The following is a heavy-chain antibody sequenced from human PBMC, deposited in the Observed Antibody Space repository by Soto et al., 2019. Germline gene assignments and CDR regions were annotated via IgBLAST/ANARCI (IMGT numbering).Heavy chain of an antibody. CDR1: GGIFHGYG. V-gene: IGHV3-33*01. Sequence: GGSLRLSCAVPGGIFHGYGMHWVRQAPGKGLEWVAIIRFDGSNEEYADSVKGRFTISRDNSKNTLYLQMNTLGAEDTAVYYCARDGIGGTVFRGYLDYWGRGTVVTVSA. D-gene: IGHD1-7*01. J-gene: IGHJ4*02. CDR2: IRFDGSNE. CDR3: ARDGIGGTVFRGYLDY.